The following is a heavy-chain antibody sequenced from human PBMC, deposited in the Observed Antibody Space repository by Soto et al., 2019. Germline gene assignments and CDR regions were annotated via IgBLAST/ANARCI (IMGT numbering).Heavy chain of an antibody. V-gene: IGHV4-39*01. J-gene: IGHJ2*01. CDR2: FFIGGNT. D-gene: IGHD2-21*02. CDR3: ALTSYCGGDCHNWYFDL. CDR1: GGSISSTTYY. Sequence: SETLSLTCTVSGGSISSTTYYWGWMRQPPGKGLEWIASFFIGGNTYYNPSLKSRVTISVDTSKNQFSLRLSSVTAADTAVYYCALTSYCGGDCHNWYFDLWGRGTLVTVSS.